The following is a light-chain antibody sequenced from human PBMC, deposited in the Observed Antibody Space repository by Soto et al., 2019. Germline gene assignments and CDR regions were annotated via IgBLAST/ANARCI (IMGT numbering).Light chain of an antibody. J-gene: IGKJ4*01. CDR1: QSVSSNY. CDR3: QQYGSSPRLT. CDR2: GAS. V-gene: IGKV3-20*01. Sequence: EIVLTQSPGTLSLSPGERATLSCRASQSVSSNYLAWYQQKPGQAPRLLIYGASSRATGIPDRLSGSGSGTDFTLTISRLEPEDFAVYYCQQYGSSPRLTFGGGTKVDIK.